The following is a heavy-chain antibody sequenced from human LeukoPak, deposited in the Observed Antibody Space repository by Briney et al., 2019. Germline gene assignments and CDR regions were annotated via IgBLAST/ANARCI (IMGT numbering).Heavy chain of an antibody. V-gene: IGHV5-51*01. CDR2: IYPGDSDT. J-gene: IGHJ2*01. CDR1: GYSFTSYW. Sequence: PGESLKISCKGSGYSFTSYWIVWVRQMTGKGLEWMGLIYPGDSDTRYSPSFQGLVTISADKSISTAYLQWSSLKASDTAIYYCARQYSGSYGYWYFDLWGRGTLVTVSS. CDR3: ARQYSGSYGYWYFDL. D-gene: IGHD1-26*01.